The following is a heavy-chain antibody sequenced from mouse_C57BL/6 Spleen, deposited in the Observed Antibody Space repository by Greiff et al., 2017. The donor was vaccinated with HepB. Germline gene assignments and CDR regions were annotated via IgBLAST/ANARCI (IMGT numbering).Heavy chain of an antibody. Sequence: VQLQQPGAELVKPGASVKLSCKASGYTFTSYWMHWVKQRPGQGLEWIGMIYPNSGSTNYNEKFKSKATLTVDKSSSTAYMQLSSLTSEDSAVYYCAREGGDYLAWFAYWGQGTLVTVSA. D-gene: IGHD2-4*01. CDR3: AREGGDYLAWFAY. J-gene: IGHJ3*01. V-gene: IGHV1-64*01. CDR2: IYPNSGST. CDR1: GYTFTSYW.